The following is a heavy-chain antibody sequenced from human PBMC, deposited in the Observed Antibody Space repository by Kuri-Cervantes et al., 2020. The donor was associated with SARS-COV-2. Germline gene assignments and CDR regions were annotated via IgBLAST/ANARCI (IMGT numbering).Heavy chain of an antibody. CDR1: GFTFGHYA. V-gene: IGHV4-34*01. Sequence: ESLKISCAASGFTFGHYAVHWVRQAPGKGLEWIGEINHSGSTNYNPSLKSRVTISVDTSKNQFSLKLSSVTAADTAVYYCASIVVVPAASGYYYYYGMDVWGQGTTVTVSS. CDR3: ASIVVVPAASGYYYYYGMDV. J-gene: IGHJ6*02. D-gene: IGHD2-2*01. CDR2: INHSGST.